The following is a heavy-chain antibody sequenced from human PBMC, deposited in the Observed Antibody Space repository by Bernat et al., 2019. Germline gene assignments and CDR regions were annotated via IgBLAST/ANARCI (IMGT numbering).Heavy chain of an antibody. CDR2: ISGSCGST. D-gene: IGHD4-23*01. CDR1: GFTFNIYA. CDR3: AKENTVVTPFDC. V-gene: IGHV3-23*01. Sequence: EVQLLESGGGLVQPGGSLRLSCAASGFTFNIYAMSWVRQAPGKGLEWVSAISGSCGSTYYADSVKGRFTISRDNSKNTLYLQMNSLRAEDTAVYYCAKENTVVTPFDCWGQGTLVTVSS. J-gene: IGHJ4*02.